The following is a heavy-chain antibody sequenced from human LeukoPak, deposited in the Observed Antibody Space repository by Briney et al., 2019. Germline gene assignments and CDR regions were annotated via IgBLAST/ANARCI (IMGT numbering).Heavy chain of an antibody. Sequence: GGSLRLSCAASGFTFSGSAMHWVRQASGEGLEWVGRIRTKANSYATEYDASVKGRFTISRDDSKNTAYLQMNSLKTEDTAVYYCTRLRIAVDASYYRGQGTLVTVS. D-gene: IGHD6-6*01. CDR2: IRTKANSYAT. V-gene: IGHV3-73*01. J-gene: IGHJ4*02. CDR1: GFTFSGSA. CDR3: TRLRIAVDASYY.